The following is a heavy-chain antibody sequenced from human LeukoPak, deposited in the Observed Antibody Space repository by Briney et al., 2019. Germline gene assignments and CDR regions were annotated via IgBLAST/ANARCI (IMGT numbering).Heavy chain of an antibody. CDR3: AKEPLSSSWYRGYFDY. J-gene: IGHJ4*02. CDR2: ISGSGGST. V-gene: IGHV3-23*01. CDR1: GFTFSSYA. D-gene: IGHD6-13*01. Sequence: GGSLRLSCAASGFTFSSYAMSWVRQAPGKGLEWVSAISGSGGSTYYADSVKGRFTISRDNSKNTLYLQMNSLRAEDTAVYYCAKEPLSSSWYRGYFDYWGQGTLVTVSS.